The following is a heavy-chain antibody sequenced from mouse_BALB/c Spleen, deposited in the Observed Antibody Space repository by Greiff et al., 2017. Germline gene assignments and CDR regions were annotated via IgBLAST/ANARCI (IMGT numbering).Heavy chain of an antibody. J-gene: IGHJ2*01. CDR2: ISSGGSYT. Sequence: EVMLVESGGDLVKPGGSLKLSCAASGFTFSSYGMSWVRQTPDKRLEWVATISSGGSYTYYPDSVKGRFTISRDNAKNTLYLQMSSLKSEDTAMYYCASHRYDDFDYWGQGTTLTVSS. V-gene: IGHV5-6*01. CDR1: GFTFSSYG. CDR3: ASHRYDDFDY. D-gene: IGHD2-14*01.